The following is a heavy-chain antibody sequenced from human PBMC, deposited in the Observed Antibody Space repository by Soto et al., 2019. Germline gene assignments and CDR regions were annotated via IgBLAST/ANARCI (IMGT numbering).Heavy chain of an antibody. CDR2: ISSSGSTI. Sequence: PGGSLRLSCAASGFTFSDYYMSWIRQAPGKGLEWVSYISSSGSTIYYADSVKGRFTISRDNAKNSLYLQMNSLRAEDTAVYYCARRGAAYFFFYYMDVWGKGTXVTASS. CDR1: GFTFSDYY. CDR3: ARRGAAYFFFYYMDV. D-gene: IGHD6-25*01. V-gene: IGHV3-11*01. J-gene: IGHJ6*03.